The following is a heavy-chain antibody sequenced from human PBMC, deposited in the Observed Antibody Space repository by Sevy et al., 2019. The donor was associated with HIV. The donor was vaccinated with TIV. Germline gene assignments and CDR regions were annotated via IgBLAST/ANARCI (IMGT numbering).Heavy chain of an antibody. Sequence: GGSLRLSCAASGFTFSSYAMHWVRQAPGKGLEWVAVISYDGSNKYYADSVKGRFTISRDNSKNTLYLQMNSLRAEDTAVYYCARDCIAADHYYFDYWGQGTLATVSS. CDR2: ISYDGSNK. V-gene: IGHV3-30*04. J-gene: IGHJ4*02. CDR3: ARDCIAADHYYFDY. CDR1: GFTFSSYA. D-gene: IGHD6-13*01.